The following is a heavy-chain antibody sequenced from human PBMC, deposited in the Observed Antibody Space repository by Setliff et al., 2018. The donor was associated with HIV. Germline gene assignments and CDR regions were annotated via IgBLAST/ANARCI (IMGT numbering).Heavy chain of an antibody. V-gene: IGHV3-48*01. Sequence: GGSLRLSCAASGFTFSSYSMNWVRQAPGKGVEWGSYISSSSSTIYYADSVKGRLTISRDNAKNSLYLQMNSLRAEDTAVYYCARESLGGIAVAGGYDYWGQGTLVTVSS. D-gene: IGHD6-19*01. J-gene: IGHJ4*02. CDR1: GFTFSSYS. CDR3: ARESLGGIAVAGGYDY. CDR2: ISSSSSTI.